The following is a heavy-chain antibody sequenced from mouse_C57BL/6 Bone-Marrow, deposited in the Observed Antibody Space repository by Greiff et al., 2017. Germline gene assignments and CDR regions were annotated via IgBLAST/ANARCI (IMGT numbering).Heavy chain of an antibody. CDR2: IYPRSGNT. CDR1: GYTFTSYG. V-gene: IGHV1-81*01. D-gene: IGHD1-1*01. CDR3: GFTTVVATPYWYFDV. J-gene: IGHJ1*03. Sequence: QVQLQQSGAELARPGASVKLSCKASGYTFTSYGISWVKQRTGQGLEWIGEIYPRSGNTYYNEKFKGKATLTADKSSSTAYMELRSLTSEDSAVYFCGFTTVVATPYWYFDVWGTGTTVTVSS.